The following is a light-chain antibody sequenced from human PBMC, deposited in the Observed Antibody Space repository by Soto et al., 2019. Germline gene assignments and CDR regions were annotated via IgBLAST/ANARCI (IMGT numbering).Light chain of an antibody. CDR1: SSDVGGYDF. V-gene: IGLV2-11*01. J-gene: IGLJ2*01. CDR3: CSYAASNTLV. Sequence: QSALTQPRSMSGSPGQSVTISCTGASSDVGGYDFVSWYQQHPGKAPKLVIYDVTKRPSGVPDRFSGSKSGNTASLTISGLQAEDEADYHCCSYAASNTLVFGGGTKVTVL. CDR2: DVT.